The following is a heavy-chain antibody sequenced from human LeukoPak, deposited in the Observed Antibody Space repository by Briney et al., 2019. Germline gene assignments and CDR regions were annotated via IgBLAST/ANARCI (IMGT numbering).Heavy chain of an antibody. Sequence: ASETLSLTCTVSGGSISSYYWSWIRQPPGKGLEWIGYIYYSGSINYNPSLKSRVTISVDTSKNQFSLKLSSVTAADTAVYYCARGSRDGYNRPFDYWGQGTLVTVSS. CDR3: ARGSRDGYNRPFDY. J-gene: IGHJ4*02. CDR1: GGSISSYY. D-gene: IGHD5-24*01. V-gene: IGHV4-59*01. CDR2: IYYSGSI.